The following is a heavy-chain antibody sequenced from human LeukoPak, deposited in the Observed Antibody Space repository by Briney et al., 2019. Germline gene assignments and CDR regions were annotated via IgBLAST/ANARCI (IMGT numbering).Heavy chain of an antibody. CDR3: ARGGSAWDNPFDY. CDR1: GYTFTGYY. D-gene: IGHD6-19*01. CDR2: INPTSGGT. V-gene: IGHV1-2*02. Sequence: ASVKVSCKASGYTFTGYYIHWVRQAPGQGLEWMGWINPTSGGTKYAQKFQGRVTMARDTSISTAYMELSRLRADDTAVFYCARGGSAWDNPFDYWGQGTLVTVSS. J-gene: IGHJ4*02.